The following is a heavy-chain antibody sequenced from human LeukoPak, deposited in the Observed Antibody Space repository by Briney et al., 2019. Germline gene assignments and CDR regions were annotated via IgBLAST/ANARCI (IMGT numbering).Heavy chain of an antibody. J-gene: IGHJ4*02. Sequence: PSETLSLTCTVSGASISSNNYYWGWVRQPPGKGLEWIGEINHSGSTNYNPSLKSRVTISVDTSKNQFSLKLSSVTAADTAVYYCASSYYGSGSFDYWGQGTLVTVSS. CDR2: INHSGST. V-gene: IGHV4-39*07. CDR3: ASSYYGSGSFDY. CDR1: GASISSNNYY. D-gene: IGHD3-10*01.